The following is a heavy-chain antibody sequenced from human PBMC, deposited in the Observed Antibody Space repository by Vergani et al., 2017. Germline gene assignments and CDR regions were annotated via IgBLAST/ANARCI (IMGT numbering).Heavy chain of an antibody. CDR1: GYTFTSYG. V-gene: IGHV1-18*01. CDR3: ARDRGSIWTHPFDI. D-gene: IGHD6-13*01. Sequence: QVQLVQSGAEVKKPGASVKVSCKASGYTFTSYGISWVRQAPGQGLEWMGWISVYNGNTNYAQKLQGRVTMTTDTSTSTAYLGVRSLRSDDTAVYFCARDRGSIWTHPFDIWGQGTMVTVSS. J-gene: IGHJ3*02. CDR2: ISVYNGNT.